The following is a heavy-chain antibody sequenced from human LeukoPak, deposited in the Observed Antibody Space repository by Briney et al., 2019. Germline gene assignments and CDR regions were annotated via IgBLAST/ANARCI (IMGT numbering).Heavy chain of an antibody. V-gene: IGHV3-21*01. CDR1: GFTFSTYT. D-gene: IGHD3-10*02. CDR2: ISSRSSYT. CDR3: AELGITMIGGV. J-gene: IGHJ6*04. Sequence: GGSLRLSCAASGFTFSTYTMNWVRQAPGKGLEWVSSISSRSSYTYYADSVKGRFTISRDNAKNSLYLQMNSLRAEDTAVYYCAELGITMIGGVWGKGTTVTISS.